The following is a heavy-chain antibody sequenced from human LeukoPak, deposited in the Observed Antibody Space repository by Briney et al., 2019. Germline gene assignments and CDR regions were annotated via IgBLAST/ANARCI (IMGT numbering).Heavy chain of an antibody. CDR2: IDYSGST. V-gene: IGHV4-38-2*02. D-gene: IGHD6-19*01. CDR1: GYSISSGYY. J-gene: IGHJ4*02. CDR3: AREYTLYRSGWFLDY. Sequence: SETLSLTCTVSGYSISSGYYWGWIRQPPGRGLDWIGSIDYSGSTYYNPSLKSRATISIDMSKNQFSLKLNSVTAADTAVYYCAREYTLYRSGWFLDYWGQGTVVTVSS.